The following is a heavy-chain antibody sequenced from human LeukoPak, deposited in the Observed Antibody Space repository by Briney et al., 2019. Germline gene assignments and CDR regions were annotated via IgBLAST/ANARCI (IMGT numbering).Heavy chain of an antibody. CDR3: ARGYDSGGYLRAFDP. Sequence: SETLSLTCAVSGGSINIGNYYWNWIRQPAGKGLEWIGRIHTSGITNYDPSLKSRVTISVDTSKNQFALKLNSVTAADTAVYYCARGYDSGGYLRAFDPWGQGTLVTVSS. D-gene: IGHD3-22*01. J-gene: IGHJ5*02. CDR1: GGSINIGNYY. V-gene: IGHV4-61*02. CDR2: IHTSGIT.